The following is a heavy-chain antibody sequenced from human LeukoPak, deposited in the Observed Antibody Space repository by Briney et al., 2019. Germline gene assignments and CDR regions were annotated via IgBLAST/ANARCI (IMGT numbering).Heavy chain of an antibody. Sequence: GGSLRLSCAASGFSIMNSAMNWVRQAPGKGLEWVSAINGTAINTVYADSVKGRFTISRDYSKNTLYLQMNNLRVEDTAVYYCLARSLVEVSGNYYMDVWGKGTTVSVSS. J-gene: IGHJ6*03. CDR1: GFSIMNSA. D-gene: IGHD1-26*01. V-gene: IGHV3-23*01. CDR2: INGTAINT. CDR3: LARSLVEVSGNYYMDV.